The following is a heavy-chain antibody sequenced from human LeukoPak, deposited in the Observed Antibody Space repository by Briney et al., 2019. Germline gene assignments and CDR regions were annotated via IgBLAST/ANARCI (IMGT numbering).Heavy chain of an antibody. V-gene: IGHV1-2*02. CDR1: GYTFTGYY. Sequence: ASVKVSCKASGYTFTGYYMHWVRQAPGQGLEWMGWINPNSGGTNYAQKFQGRVTMTRDTSISTAYMELSRLRSEDTAVYYCATSRDGYKFGKWTLIDYWGQGTLVTVSS. J-gene: IGHJ4*02. CDR3: ATSRDGYKFGKWTLIDY. D-gene: IGHD5-24*01. CDR2: INPNSGGT.